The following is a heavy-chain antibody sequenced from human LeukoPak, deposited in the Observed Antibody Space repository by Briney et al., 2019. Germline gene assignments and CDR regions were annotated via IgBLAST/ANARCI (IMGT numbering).Heavy chain of an antibody. J-gene: IGHJ4*02. CDR3: ARGRPGLASAGIYDF. CDR1: EYTFTSSD. D-gene: IGHD6-13*01. V-gene: IGHV1-8*01. Sequence: ASVTVSYKASEYTFTSSDINWVRQATGQGLEWRGWMNPNTDKTGYARNFQGRVTMTKTISISTAYMEVSSLTYEDTAIYYCARGRPGLASAGIYDFWGQGTLITVSS. CDR2: MNPNTDKT.